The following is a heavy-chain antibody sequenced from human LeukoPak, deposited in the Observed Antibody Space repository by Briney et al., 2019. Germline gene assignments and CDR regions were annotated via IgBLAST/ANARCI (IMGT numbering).Heavy chain of an antibody. CDR2: ISHDGVNK. D-gene: IGHD3-10*01. CDR3: SSALGPGVLPY. J-gene: IGHJ4*02. CDR1: GFTFSTSA. Sequence: GGSLRLSCAASGFTFSTSAMHWVRQAPGKWVVWVAVISHDGVNKYYADSVRDRFTISRDDSKNTLYVQMNSLRAEDTAVYYCSSALGPGVLPYWGQGTLVTVSS. V-gene: IGHV3-30*04.